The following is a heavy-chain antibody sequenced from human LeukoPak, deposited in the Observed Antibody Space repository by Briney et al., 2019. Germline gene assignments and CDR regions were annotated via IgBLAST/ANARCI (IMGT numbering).Heavy chain of an antibody. J-gene: IGHJ4*02. Sequence: SETLSLTCTVSGGSISSSSYYWGWIRQPPGKGLEWIGSIYYSGITYYNPSLKSRLTISVDTSKNQFSLKLSSVTAADTAVYYCARHDTSGYYYHLDYWGQGTLVTVSS. D-gene: IGHD3-22*01. CDR3: ARHDTSGYYYHLDY. V-gene: IGHV4-39*01. CDR2: IYYSGIT. CDR1: GGSISSSSYY.